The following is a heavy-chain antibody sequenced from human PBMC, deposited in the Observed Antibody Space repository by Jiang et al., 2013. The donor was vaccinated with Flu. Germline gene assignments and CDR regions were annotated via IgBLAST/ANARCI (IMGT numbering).Heavy chain of an antibody. Sequence: VLLKPSETLSLTCAVYGGSFSGYYWSWIRQPPGKGLEWIGEINHSGSTNYNPSLKSRVTISVDTSKNQFSLKLSSVTAADTAVYYCARGLSTLRRVDNSQAFQLWSSNYYYYMDVWGKGTTVTVSS. CDR3: ARGLSTLRRVDNSQAFQLWSSNYYYYMDV. V-gene: IGHV4-34*01. CDR2: INHSGST. D-gene: IGHD5-18*01. CDR1: GGSFSGYY. J-gene: IGHJ6*03.